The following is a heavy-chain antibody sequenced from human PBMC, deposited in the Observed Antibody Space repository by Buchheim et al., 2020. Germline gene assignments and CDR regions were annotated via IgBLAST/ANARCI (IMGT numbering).Heavy chain of an antibody. D-gene: IGHD3-9*01. CDR1: GGSISSSSYY. CDR3: ARLGLVNTDLFDY. J-gene: IGHJ4*02. Sequence: QLQLQESGPGLVKPSETLSLTCTVSGGSISSSSYYWGWVRQPPGQGLEWIGRIYYSGSTYYNPSLKSRITISVDTSKNQFSLKLNSVTAADTAVYYCARLGLVNTDLFDYWGQGTL. CDR2: IYYSGST. V-gene: IGHV4-39*01.